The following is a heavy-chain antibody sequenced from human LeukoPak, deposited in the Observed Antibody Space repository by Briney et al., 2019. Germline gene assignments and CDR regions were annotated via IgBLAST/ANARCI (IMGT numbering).Heavy chain of an antibody. D-gene: IGHD1-14*01. CDR3: AKDTTPPKAGFDP. Sequence: GGSLRLSCAASGFTFSNYGMHWVRQAPGKGLEWVAFIRYDGSNKYYADSVKGRFTISRDNSKNTLYLQMNSLRAEDTAVYYCAKDTTPPKAGFDPWGQGTLVTVSS. V-gene: IGHV3-30*02. J-gene: IGHJ5*02. CDR2: IRYDGSNK. CDR1: GFTFSNYG.